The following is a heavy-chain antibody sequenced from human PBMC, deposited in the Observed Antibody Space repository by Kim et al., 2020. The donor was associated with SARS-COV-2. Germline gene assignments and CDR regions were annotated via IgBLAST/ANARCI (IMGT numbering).Heavy chain of an antibody. Sequence: GGSLRLSCTTSGLNFGDYAMSWFRQAPGKGLEWVAFIRSKRYGETTEYAASVKGRFTISRDDSERIAYLQMNGLKTEDTAVYYCTSGPYYYDSAAYYHDYWGQGTLVTVSS. CDR3: TSGPYYYDSAAYYHDY. J-gene: IGHJ4*02. CDR2: IRSKRYGETT. D-gene: IGHD3-22*01. CDR1: GLNFGDYA. V-gene: IGHV3-49*03.